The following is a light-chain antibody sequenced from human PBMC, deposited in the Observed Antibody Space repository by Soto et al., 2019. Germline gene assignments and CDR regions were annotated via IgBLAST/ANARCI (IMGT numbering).Light chain of an antibody. V-gene: IGLV2-14*01. J-gene: IGLJ1*01. CDR1: SSDVVGYNY. CDR2: DVS. Sequence: QSALTQPASVSGSPGQSITISCTGTSSDVVGYNYVSWYQQHPGKAPKRMIYDVSNRPSGVSNRFSGSKSGNTASLTISGLQAEDEADYYCSSYTSSSTPYVFGTGTKLTVL. CDR3: SSYTSSSTPYV.